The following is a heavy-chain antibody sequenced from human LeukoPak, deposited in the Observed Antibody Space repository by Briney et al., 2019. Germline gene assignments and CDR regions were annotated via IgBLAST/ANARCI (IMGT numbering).Heavy chain of an antibody. CDR1: GGSISSGGYY. V-gene: IGHV4-31*03. CDR3: ASARTSSRSWFTFDY. D-gene: IGHD6-13*01. CDR2: IYYSGST. Sequence: SETLPLTCTVSGGSISSGGYYWSWIRQHPGKGLEWIGYIYYSGSTYYNPSLKSRVTISVDTSKNQLSLKLSSVTAADTAVYYCASARTSSRSWFTFDYWGQGILVTVSS. J-gene: IGHJ4*02.